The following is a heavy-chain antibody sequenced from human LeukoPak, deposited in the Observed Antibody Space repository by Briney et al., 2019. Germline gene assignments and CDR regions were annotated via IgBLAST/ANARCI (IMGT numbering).Heavy chain of an antibody. CDR3: ARDLSGVTGYTYGRGIDY. D-gene: IGHD5-18*01. V-gene: IGHV3-7*01. Sequence: GGSLRLSCAASGFIFSSYSMNWVRQAPGKGLEWVANIKKDGSEKYYVDSVKGRFTISRDNAKTSLYLQMNSLRAEDTAVYYCARDLSGVTGYTYGRGIDYWGQGTLVTVSS. CDR2: IKKDGSEK. J-gene: IGHJ4*02. CDR1: GFIFSSYS.